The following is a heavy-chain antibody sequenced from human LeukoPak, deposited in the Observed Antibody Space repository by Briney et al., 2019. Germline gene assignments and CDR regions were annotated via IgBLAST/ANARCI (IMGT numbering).Heavy chain of an antibody. J-gene: IGHJ6*03. CDR2: IIPIFGTA. CDR3: ARVGCSGGSCYSGYYYYYMDV. V-gene: IGHV1-69*06. Sequence: SVKVSCKASGGTFSSYAISWVRQAPGQGLEWMGGIIPIFGTANYAQKFQGRVTITADKSTSTAYMELSSLRSEDTAVYYCARVGCSGGSCYSGYYYYYMDVWGKGTTVTVSS. D-gene: IGHD2-15*01. CDR1: GGTFSSYA.